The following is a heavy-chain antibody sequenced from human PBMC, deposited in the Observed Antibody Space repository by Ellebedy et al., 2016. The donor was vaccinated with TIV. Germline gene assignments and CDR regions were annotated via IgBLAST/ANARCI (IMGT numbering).Heavy chain of an antibody. CDR1: GFTFDDYA. D-gene: IGHD3-22*01. CDR2: ISWNSGSI. Sequence: SLKISXAASGFTFDDYAMHWVRQAPGKGLEWVSGISWNSGSIGYADSVKGRFTISRDNAKNSLYLQMNSLRAEDTAVYYCASWPYYYDSSGPTLWGQGTLVTVSS. V-gene: IGHV3-9*01. CDR3: ASWPYYYDSSGPTL. J-gene: IGHJ4*02.